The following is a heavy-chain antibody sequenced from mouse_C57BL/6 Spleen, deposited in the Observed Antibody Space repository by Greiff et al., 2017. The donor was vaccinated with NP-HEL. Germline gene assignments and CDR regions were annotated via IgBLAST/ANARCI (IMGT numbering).Heavy chain of an antibody. J-gene: IGHJ2*01. V-gene: IGHV1-26*01. CDR1: GYTFTDYY. D-gene: IGHD4-1*01. CDR2: INPNNGGT. Sequence: VQLQQSGPELVKPGASVKISCKASGYTFTDYYMNWVKQSHGKSLEWIGDINPNNGGTSYNQKFKGKATLTVDKSSSTAYMELRSLTSEDSAVYYCARGDWDQYYFDYWGQGTTLTVSS. CDR3: ARGDWDQYYFDY.